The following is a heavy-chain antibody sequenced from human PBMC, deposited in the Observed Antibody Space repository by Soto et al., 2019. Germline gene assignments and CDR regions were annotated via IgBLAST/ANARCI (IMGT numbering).Heavy chain of an antibody. Sequence: GASVKVSCKASGYTFTSYGISWVRQAPGQGLEWMGWISAYNGNTNYAQKLQGRVTMTTDTSTSTAYMELRSLRSDDTAVYYCARGLSTVTTPYYFDYWGQGTLVTVSS. CDR2: ISAYNGNT. V-gene: IGHV1-18*01. CDR3: ARGLSTVTTPYYFDY. D-gene: IGHD4-17*01. CDR1: GYTFTSYG. J-gene: IGHJ4*02.